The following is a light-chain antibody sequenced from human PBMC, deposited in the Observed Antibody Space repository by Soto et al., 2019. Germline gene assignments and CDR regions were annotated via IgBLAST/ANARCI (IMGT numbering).Light chain of an antibody. J-gene: IGKJ3*01. V-gene: IGKV3-20*01. Sequence: EIVLTQSPGTLSLSPGERATLSCRASQSVHSGSLAWYQQKPGQAPRLLIYGTSKRATGIPDRFSGSGSGTGFTLTISRVEPEDSVVYNCQQCDRSLLYPFGPGTKVDI. CDR3: QQCDRSLLYP. CDR2: GTS. CDR1: QSVHSGS.